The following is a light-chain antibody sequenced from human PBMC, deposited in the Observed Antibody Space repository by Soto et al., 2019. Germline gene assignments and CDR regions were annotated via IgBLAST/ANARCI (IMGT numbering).Light chain of an antibody. V-gene: IGLV2-14*02. CDR1: SSDVGSYDL. CDR2: EVT. Sequence: QSALTQPASVSGSPGQSITISCTGTSSDVGSYDLVSWYQHHPGTAPKLILYEVTKRPSGVPERFSASKAGASASLAISGLQSEDEGDYYCAAWDASLGGFYVFGSGTKLTVL. CDR3: AAWDASLGGFYV. J-gene: IGLJ1*01.